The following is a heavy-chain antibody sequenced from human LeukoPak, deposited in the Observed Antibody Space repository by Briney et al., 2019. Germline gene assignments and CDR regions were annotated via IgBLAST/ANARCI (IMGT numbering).Heavy chain of an antibody. D-gene: IGHD3-22*01. V-gene: IGHV4-39*07. Sequence: SETLPLTCTVSGGSISSSSYYWGWIRQPPGKGLEWIGSIYYSGSTNYNPSLKSRVTISVDTSKNQFSLKLSSVTAADTAVYYCARDSYYDSSGHDAFDIWGQGTMVTVSS. CDR2: IYYSGST. CDR3: ARDSYYDSSGHDAFDI. CDR1: GGSISSSSYY. J-gene: IGHJ3*02.